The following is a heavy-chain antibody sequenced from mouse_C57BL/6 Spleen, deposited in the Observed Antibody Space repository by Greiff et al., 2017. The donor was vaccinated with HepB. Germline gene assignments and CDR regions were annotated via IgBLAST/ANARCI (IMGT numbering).Heavy chain of an antibody. J-gene: IGHJ2*01. Sequence: QVHVKQSGAELARPGASVKLSCKASGYTFTSYGISWVKQRTGQGLEWIGEIYPRSGNTYYNEKFKGKATLTADKSSSTAYMELRSLTSEDSAVYFCARGYYGSSYSYYFDYWGQGTTLTVSS. V-gene: IGHV1-81*01. D-gene: IGHD1-1*01. CDR2: IYPRSGNT. CDR1: GYTFTSYG. CDR3: ARGYYGSSYSYYFDY.